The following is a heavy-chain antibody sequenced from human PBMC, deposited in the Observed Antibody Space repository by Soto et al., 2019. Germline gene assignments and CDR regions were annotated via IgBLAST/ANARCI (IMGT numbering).Heavy chain of an antibody. CDR2: IYYSGST. J-gene: IGHJ3*02. D-gene: IGHD3-22*01. CDR3: ARVGSYDGSGYNAFNI. Sequence: QVQLQESGPGLVKPSQTLSLTCTVSGGSISSGGSYWSWIRQHPGKGLEWIGYIYYSGSTYYNPSLKSRVTISVDTSKNQISLKLSSVTAADTAVYYCARVGSYDGSGYNAFNIWGQGTMVTVSS. CDR1: GGSISSGGSY. V-gene: IGHV4-31*03.